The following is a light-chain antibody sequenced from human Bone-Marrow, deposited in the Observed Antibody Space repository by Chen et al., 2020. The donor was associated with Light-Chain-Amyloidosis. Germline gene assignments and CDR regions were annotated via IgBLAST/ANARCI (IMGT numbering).Light chain of an antibody. V-gene: IGLV2-14*01. Sequence: QSALTQPASVSGSPGPSITISCTGTSSDVGGYNYVSWYQHHPGKAPKLMIYEVITRPSGVSNRFSASKSGNTASLTISGLQAEDEAEYYCSSYTSTSTLVVFGGGTKLTVL. J-gene: IGLJ2*01. CDR3: SSYTSTSTLVV. CDR1: SSDVGGYNY. CDR2: EVI.